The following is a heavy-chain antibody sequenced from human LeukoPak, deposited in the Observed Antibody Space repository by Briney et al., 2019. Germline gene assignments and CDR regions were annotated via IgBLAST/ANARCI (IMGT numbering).Heavy chain of an antibody. CDR3: ARAKGYTSSYSFDY. CDR1: GFTFTNYA. Sequence: GGSLRLSCAASGFTFTNYAMNWVRQTPGGRLEWVSFIGISSGPVYYADSVKGRFTISRDNAKASLYLQMNSLRAEDTAVCYCARAKGYTSSYSFDYWGQGILVTVSS. V-gene: IGHV3-48*04. D-gene: IGHD2-2*01. CDR2: IGISSGPV. J-gene: IGHJ4*02.